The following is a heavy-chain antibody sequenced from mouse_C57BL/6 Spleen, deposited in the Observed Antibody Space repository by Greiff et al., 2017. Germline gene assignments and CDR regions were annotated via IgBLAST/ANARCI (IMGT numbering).Heavy chain of an antibody. CDR3: ARVLTY. Sequence: EVKLQESGPGLVKPSQSLSLTCSVTGYSITSGYYWNWIRQFPGNKLEWMGYISYDGSNNYNPSLKNRISITRDTSKNQFFLKLNSVTTEDTATYYCARVLTYWGQGTLVTVSA. J-gene: IGHJ3*01. CDR1: GYSITSGYY. CDR2: ISYDGSN. V-gene: IGHV3-6*01.